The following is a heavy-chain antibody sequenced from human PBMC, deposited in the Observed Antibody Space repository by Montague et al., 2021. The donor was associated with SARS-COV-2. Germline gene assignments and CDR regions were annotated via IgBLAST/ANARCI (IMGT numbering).Heavy chain of an antibody. CDR1: GDSVSTNSGT. Sequence: CAISGDSVSTNSGTWNWVRLSPSRGLEWLGRTYYRSEWYSDYSVSVKSRISINPDTSKNQFSLQLISVTPEDTAVYYCARAERGSCGDGNCYQYFFNYWGQGTLVTVSS. CDR2: TYYRSEWYS. D-gene: IGHD2-15*01. CDR3: ARAERGSCGDGNCYQYFFNY. V-gene: IGHV6-1*01. J-gene: IGHJ4*02.